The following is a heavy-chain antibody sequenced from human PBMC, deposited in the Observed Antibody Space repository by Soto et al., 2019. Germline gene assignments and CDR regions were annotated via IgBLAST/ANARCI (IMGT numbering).Heavy chain of an antibody. CDR3: ARDRAGTTTGWFDP. CDR2: ISAYNGNT. V-gene: IGHV1-18*04. Sequence: RASVKVSCKASGYTFTSYGISWVRQAPGQGLEWMGWISAYNGNTNYAQKLQGRVTMTTDTSTSTAYMELRSLRSDDTAVYYCARDRAGTTTGWFDPWGQGTLVTVSS. CDR1: GYTFTSYG. J-gene: IGHJ5*02. D-gene: IGHD1-7*01.